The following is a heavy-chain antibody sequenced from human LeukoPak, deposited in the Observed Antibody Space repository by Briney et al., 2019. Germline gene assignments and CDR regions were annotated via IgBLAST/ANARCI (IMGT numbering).Heavy chain of an antibody. Sequence: GGSLRLSCAASGFTFSRNSMNWVRQAPGKGLEWVSSISTSSSYIYYADSVKGRFTISRDNAKNSLFLQMKSLRAEDTAVYYCARAAIGITTYDSYFDYWGQGTLVTVSS. CDR1: GFTFSRNS. V-gene: IGHV3-21*06. D-gene: IGHD3-22*01. CDR2: ISTSSSYI. CDR3: ARAAIGITTYDSYFDY. J-gene: IGHJ4*02.